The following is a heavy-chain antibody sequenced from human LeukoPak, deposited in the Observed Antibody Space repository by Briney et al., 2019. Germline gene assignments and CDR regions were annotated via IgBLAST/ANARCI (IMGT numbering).Heavy chain of an antibody. D-gene: IGHD2-8*02. CDR3: ARIRCGHTGDICYNH. J-gene: IGHJ5*02. Sequence: PSETLSLTCTVSGVSFNAYYWSWLRQSPGKGVEWIGEVSPGGYIKYIPSLKSRVTISVDTSESQLSLRLSSVTAADTAMYYCARIRCGHTGDICYNHWAQGTLVTVSS. CDR1: GVSFNAYY. CDR2: VSPGGYI. V-gene: IGHV4-34*01.